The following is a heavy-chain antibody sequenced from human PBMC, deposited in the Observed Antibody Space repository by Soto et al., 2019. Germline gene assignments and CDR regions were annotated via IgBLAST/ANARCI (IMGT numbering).Heavy chain of an antibody. CDR2: INHSGIT. J-gene: IGHJ6*02. CDR1: GGSFNKYF. Sequence: SETLPLTCAVYGGSFNKYFWSWIRQPPGKGLEWIGAINHSGITKYNPSLKSRVTISVDTSKNQFSLNLSSVTAADTAVYYCASLSDCDCWRGDPSDVRGQGSSVTGSS. D-gene: IGHD3-3*01. V-gene: IGHV4-34*01. CDR3: ASLSDCDCWRGDPSDV.